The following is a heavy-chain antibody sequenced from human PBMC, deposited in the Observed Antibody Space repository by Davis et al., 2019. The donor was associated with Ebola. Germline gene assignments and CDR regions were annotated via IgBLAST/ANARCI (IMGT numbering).Heavy chain of an antibody. CDR1: GGSFSDYF. CDR2: NSHGGVT. V-gene: IGHV4-34*01. CDR3: ARTTKTNVEDSGLGYNFFDS. J-gene: IGHJ5*01. D-gene: IGHD5-18*01. Sequence: SETLSLTCAVYGGSFSDYFWSRIRQSPGKGLEWIGKNSHGGVTDYNPSLRSRVTISVDMSRDQFSLKMNPVTAADTAVYYCARTTKTNVEDSGLGYNFFDSWGQGTLVSVSS.